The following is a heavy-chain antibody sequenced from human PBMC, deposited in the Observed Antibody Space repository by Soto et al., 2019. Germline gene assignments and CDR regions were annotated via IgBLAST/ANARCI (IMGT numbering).Heavy chain of an antibody. J-gene: IGHJ4*02. CDR1: GYTFTTYD. V-gene: IGHV1-8*01. CDR3: ARGWGRWPHEKPGDY. Sequence: GASVKVSCKASGYTFTTYDINWVRQATGQGLEWMGWTNPNSGNAGYAQKFQGRVTMTRNTAISTVYMELSSLTSEDTAVYYCARGWGRWPHEKPGDYWGQGTLVTVSS. CDR2: TNPNSGNA. D-gene: IGHD3-16*01.